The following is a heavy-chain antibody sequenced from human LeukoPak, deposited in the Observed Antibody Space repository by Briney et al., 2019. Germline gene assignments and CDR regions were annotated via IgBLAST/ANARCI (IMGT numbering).Heavy chain of an antibody. CDR2: IKQDGSEK. V-gene: IGHV3-7*01. Sequence: GGSLRLSCAASGFTFSSYWMSWVRQAPGKGLELLANIKQDGSEKYYVASVKDRFTISRDNTKNSLYLQMNSLRADDTAVYYCARAAGGYFDYWGRGTPVTVSS. CDR3: ARAAGGYFDY. D-gene: IGHD2-15*01. CDR1: GFTFSSYW. J-gene: IGHJ4*02.